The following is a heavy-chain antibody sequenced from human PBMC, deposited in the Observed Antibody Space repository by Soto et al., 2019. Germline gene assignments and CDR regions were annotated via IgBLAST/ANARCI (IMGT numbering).Heavy chain of an antibody. D-gene: IGHD3-3*01. CDR2: IYYSGST. CDR3: ARDRAHYDFWSGPDFDY. CDR1: GGSVSSGSYY. Sequence: LSLTCTVSGGSVSSGSYYWSWLRQPPGKGLEWIGYIYYSGSTNYNPSLKSRVTISVDTSKNQFSLKLSSVTAADKAVSYCARDRAHYDFWSGPDFDYWGQGTLVTVSS. V-gene: IGHV4-61*01. J-gene: IGHJ4*02.